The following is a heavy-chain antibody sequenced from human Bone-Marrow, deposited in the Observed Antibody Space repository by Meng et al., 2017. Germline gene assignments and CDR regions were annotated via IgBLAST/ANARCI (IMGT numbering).Heavy chain of an antibody. CDR2: KNHNGST. CDR1: GVCFTGDY. Sequence: LLWPSETRSRTCSVDGVCFTGDYERWIRQPPGKRLEWIGEKNHNGSTNYNPSLKSRVTISVDTSKNQFSLKLSSVTAADTAVYYCAREDRYYYDSRVDYWGQGTLVTVSS. V-gene: IGHV4-34*01. J-gene: IGHJ4*02. CDR3: AREDRYYYDSRVDY. D-gene: IGHD3-22*01.